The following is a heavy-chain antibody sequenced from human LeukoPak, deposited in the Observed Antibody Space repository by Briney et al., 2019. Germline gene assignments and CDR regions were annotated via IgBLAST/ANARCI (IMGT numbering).Heavy chain of an antibody. CDR1: GLTFSNYD. Sequence: GGSLRLSCAASGLTFSNYDMHWVRQARGKGLEWVSVIGIAGDTYYPGSVKGRFTISRENAKNSLYLQMDSLRAEDTAIYYCARIRGGYWGQGTLVTVSS. D-gene: IGHD3-10*01. CDR3: ARIRGGY. V-gene: IGHV3-13*01. J-gene: IGHJ4*02. CDR2: IGIAGDT.